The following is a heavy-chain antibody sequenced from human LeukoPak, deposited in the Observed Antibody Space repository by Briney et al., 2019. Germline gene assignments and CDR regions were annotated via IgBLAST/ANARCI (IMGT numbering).Heavy chain of an antibody. J-gene: IGHJ5*02. Sequence: ASVKVSCKTSGYTFNDYYIHWVRQAPGQGLEWMGWINPNSGGTNYAQKFQDWVTMTRDTSIGTAYMELRRLRSDDTAVYYCARGGAQYSSSWYNWFDPWGQGTLVTVSS. CDR3: ARGGAQYSSSWYNWFDP. D-gene: IGHD6-13*01. CDR1: GYTFNDYY. CDR2: INPNSGGT. V-gene: IGHV1-2*04.